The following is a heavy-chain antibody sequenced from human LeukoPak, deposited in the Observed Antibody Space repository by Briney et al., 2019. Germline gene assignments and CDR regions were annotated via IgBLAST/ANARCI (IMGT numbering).Heavy chain of an antibody. CDR3: AKDAGRAAGNFYMDV. CDR1: GFTFSSYW. J-gene: IGHJ6*03. Sequence: PGGSLRLSCAASGFTFSSYWMSWVRQAPGKGLEWVANIKQDGSEKYYVDSVKGRFTISRDNAKNSLYLQMNSLRADDTAVYYCAKDAGRAAGNFYMDVXGXGTTVTVSS. D-gene: IGHD6-13*01. CDR2: IKQDGSEK. V-gene: IGHV3-7*01.